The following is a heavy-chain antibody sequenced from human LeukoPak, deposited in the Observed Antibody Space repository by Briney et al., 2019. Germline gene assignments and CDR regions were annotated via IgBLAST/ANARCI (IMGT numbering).Heavy chain of an antibody. CDR2: IYYSGSA. J-gene: IGHJ4*02. V-gene: IGHV4-39*01. D-gene: IGHD3-10*01. Sequence: SETLSLTCTVSGGSVSSSSYNWGWIRQPPGKGLEWIGSIYYSGSAYYNPSLKSRVTISVDTSKNQFSLKLSSLTAADTAVYYCARATYYYGSGSKYYFDYWGQGTLVTVSS. CDR3: ARATYYYGSGSKYYFDY. CDR1: GGSVSSSSYN.